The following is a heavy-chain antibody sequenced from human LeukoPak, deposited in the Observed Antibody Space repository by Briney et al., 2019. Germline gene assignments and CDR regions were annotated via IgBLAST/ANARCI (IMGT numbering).Heavy chain of an antibody. CDR1: GGSISSFH. J-gene: IGHJ4*02. V-gene: IGHV4-59*08. D-gene: IGHD2-21*02. Sequence: PSETLSLTCTVSGGSISSFHWSCIRQPPGKGLEWIGYIYYTGSTNYNPSLKSRVTISVDTSKSQFSLKLSSVTAADTAVYFCARRPSVTAFDFWGQGTLVTVSS. CDR2: IYYTGST. CDR3: ARRPSVTAFDF.